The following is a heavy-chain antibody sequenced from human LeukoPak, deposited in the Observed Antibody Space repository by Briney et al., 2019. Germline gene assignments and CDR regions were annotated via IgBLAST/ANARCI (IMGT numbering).Heavy chain of an antibody. CDR3: ARALYGSGRIPAT. CDR1: GGTFSSYA. D-gene: IGHD3-10*01. V-gene: IGHV1-69*04. CDR2: IIPILGIA. Sequence: GSSVKVSCKASGGTFSSYAISWVRQAPGQGLEWMGRIIPILGIANYAQKFQGRVTITADKSTSTAYMELSSLRSEDTAVYYCARALYGSGRIPATWGQGTLVTVSS. J-gene: IGHJ5*02.